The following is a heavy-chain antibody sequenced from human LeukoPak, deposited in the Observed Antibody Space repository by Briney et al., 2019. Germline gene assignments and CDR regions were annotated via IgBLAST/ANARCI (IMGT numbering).Heavy chain of an antibody. CDR1: GYTFTGYC. CDR3: ARAGGYCGRISCPYYFDY. CDR2: MNPNSGNT. J-gene: IGHJ4*02. D-gene: IGHD2-15*01. Sequence: ASVKVSCKASGYTFTGYCIHWVRQAPGQGLEWMGWMNPNSGNTGYAQKFQGRVTMTRNTSISTAYMELSSLRSEDTAVYYCARAGGYCGRISCPYYFDYWGQGSLVAVSS. V-gene: IGHV1-8*02.